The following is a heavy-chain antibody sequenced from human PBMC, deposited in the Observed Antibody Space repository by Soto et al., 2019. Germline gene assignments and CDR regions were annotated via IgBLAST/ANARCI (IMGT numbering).Heavy chain of an antibody. Sequence: VVSLRLACAASGFTFSSYSMNWVRQAPGKGLEWVSSISSSSSYIYYADSVKGRFTISRDNAKNSLYLQMNSLRAEDTAVDDWAREGVIDYGDYELYLLDIW. CDR2: ISSSSSYI. CDR3: AREGVIDYGDYELYLLDI. V-gene: IGHV3-21*01. J-gene: IGHJ3*02. D-gene: IGHD4-17*01. CDR1: GFTFSSYS.